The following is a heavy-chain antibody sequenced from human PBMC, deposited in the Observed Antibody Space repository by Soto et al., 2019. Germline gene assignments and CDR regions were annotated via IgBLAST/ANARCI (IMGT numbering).Heavy chain of an antibody. CDR2: ISYEGSNK. CDR1: GFNFSNYA. J-gene: IGHJ5*01. V-gene: IGHV3-30*18. D-gene: IGHD6-19*01. Sequence: GGSLRLSCAASGFNFSNYAMHWVRQAPGKGLEWLAIISYEGSNKYSADSVKGRFTISRDNAKNALYLQMNSLRPEDTAVYYCAKDWAPVVAGPSLDSWGQGPPVTVSS. CDR3: AKDWAPVVAGPSLDS.